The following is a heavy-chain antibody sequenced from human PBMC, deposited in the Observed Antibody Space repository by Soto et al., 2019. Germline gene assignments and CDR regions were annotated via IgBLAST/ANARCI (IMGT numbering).Heavy chain of an antibody. V-gene: IGHV4-59*08. J-gene: IGHJ6*03. D-gene: IGHD3-10*01. CDR3: ARLPPEATMDGGTSYYYYMDV. Sequence: SETLSLTCTVSGGSISSYYWSWIRQPPGKGLEWIGYIYYSGSTNYNPSLKSRVTISVDTSKNQFSLKLSSVTAADTAVYYCARLPPEATMDGGTSYYYYMDVWGKGTTVTVSS. CDR1: GGSISSYY. CDR2: IYYSGST.